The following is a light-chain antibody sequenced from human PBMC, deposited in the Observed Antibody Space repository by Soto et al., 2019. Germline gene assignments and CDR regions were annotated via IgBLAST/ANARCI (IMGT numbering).Light chain of an antibody. CDR1: QSISSY. Sequence: DIQMTQSPSSLSASVGDRVTITCRASQSISSYLNWYQQKPGKAPKLLIYAASSLQSGVPSRLSSSGSGKYFTLTISSLQPEGFATYYCQKSYSTPPTCGGGTRVEIK. CDR3: QKSYSTPPT. J-gene: IGKJ4*01. V-gene: IGKV1-39*01. CDR2: AAS.